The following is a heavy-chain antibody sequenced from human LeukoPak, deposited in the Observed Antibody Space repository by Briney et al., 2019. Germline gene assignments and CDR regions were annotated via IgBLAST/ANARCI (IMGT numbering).Heavy chain of an antibody. D-gene: IGHD6-19*01. V-gene: IGHV3-66*01. CDR2: IYTVGNT. J-gene: IGHJ3*02. CDR3: ARDGSGSGAFDI. CDR1: GFTVSSNY. Sequence: GGSLRLSCAASGFTVSSNYMSWVRQPPGKGLEWVSVIYTVGNTDYADSVKGRFTISRDNSKNTLYLQMNSLRAEDTAVYYCARDGSGSGAFDIWGQGTMVTVPS.